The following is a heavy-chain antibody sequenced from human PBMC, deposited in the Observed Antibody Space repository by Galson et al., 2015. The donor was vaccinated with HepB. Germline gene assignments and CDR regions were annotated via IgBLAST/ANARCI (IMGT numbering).Heavy chain of an antibody. CDR3: ARDPVYYDIVTGSLDY. Sequence: SVKVSCKASGYTFTSYAMHGVREAPGQRLEWMGWINAGNGNTKYSQKFQGRVTITRDTSASTAYMELSSLRSEDTAVYYCARDPVYYDIVTGSLDYWGQGTLVTVSS. D-gene: IGHD3-9*01. J-gene: IGHJ4*02. V-gene: IGHV1-3*01. CDR2: INAGNGNT. CDR1: GYTFTSYA.